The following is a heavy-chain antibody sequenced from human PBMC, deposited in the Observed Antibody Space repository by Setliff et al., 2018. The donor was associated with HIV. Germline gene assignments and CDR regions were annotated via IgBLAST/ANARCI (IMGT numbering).Heavy chain of an antibody. V-gene: IGHV5-51*01. J-gene: IGHJ4*02. CDR3: ARRARYGGRILTTYYFDY. D-gene: IGHD5-12*01. Sequence: PGESLKISCKGSGYSFTSYWIGWVRQRPGKGLEWMGSIYPGDSDTRYNPSFQGQVTISADKSITTAYLQWTRVKASDSGMYYCARRARYGGRILTTYYFDYWGQGALVTVSS. CDR2: IYPGDSDT. CDR1: GYSFTSYW.